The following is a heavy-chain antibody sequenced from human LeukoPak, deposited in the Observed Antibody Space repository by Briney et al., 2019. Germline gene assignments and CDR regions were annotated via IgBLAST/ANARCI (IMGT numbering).Heavy chain of an antibody. Sequence: SETLSLTCAVYGGSFSGYYWSWIRQPPGKGLEWIGEINHSGSTNYNPSLKSRVTISRETSKNQISLRLNSVTAADTAMYYCAKSGGYGLIDYWGQGTLVTVSS. CDR3: AKSGGYGLIDY. CDR2: INHSGST. D-gene: IGHD1-26*01. CDR1: GGSFSGYY. V-gene: IGHV4-34*01. J-gene: IGHJ4*02.